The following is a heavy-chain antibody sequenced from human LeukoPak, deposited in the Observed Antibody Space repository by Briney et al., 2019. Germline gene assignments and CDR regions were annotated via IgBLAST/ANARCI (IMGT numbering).Heavy chain of an antibody. V-gene: IGHV1-2*02. Sequence: GASVKVSCKASGYTFTGYYMHWVRQAPGQGLEWMGWINPNSGGTNYAQKFQGRVTMTRDTSISTAYMELSRLRSDDTAVYYCARDLLGYSFSYYGMDVWGQGTTVTVSS. J-gene: IGHJ6*02. CDR3: ARDLLGYSFSYYGMDV. CDR2: INPNSGGT. CDR1: GYTFTGYY. D-gene: IGHD5-18*01.